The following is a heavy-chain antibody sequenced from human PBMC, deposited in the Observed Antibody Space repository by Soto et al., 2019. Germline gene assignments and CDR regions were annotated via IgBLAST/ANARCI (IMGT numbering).Heavy chain of an antibody. CDR2: IKQDGSEK. D-gene: IGHD3-10*01. V-gene: IGHV3-7*05. Sequence: PGGSLRLSCAASGFTFSSYWMSWVRQAPGKGLEWVANIKQDGSEKYYVDSVKGRFTISRDNAKNSLYLQMNSLRAEDTAVYYCAREDVYYGSGSYWPKTGLAVYYYGMDVWGQGTTVTVSS. CDR3: AREDVYYGSGSYWPKTGLAVYYYGMDV. CDR1: GFTFSSYW. J-gene: IGHJ6*02.